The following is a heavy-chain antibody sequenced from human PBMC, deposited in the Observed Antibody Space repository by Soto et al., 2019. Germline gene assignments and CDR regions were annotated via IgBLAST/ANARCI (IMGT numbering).Heavy chain of an antibody. V-gene: IGHV3-15*07. CDR2: IKSKNDGETT. D-gene: IGHD3-3*01. CDR1: GFTFYTAW. Sequence: EVQLVESGGDLVKPGGSLRLSCAASGFTFYTAWLNWVRQAPGKGLEWVGHIKSKNDGETTDYAAPVKGRFTISRDDSTNPLYLQMNSLKTDATAVYYCVTDTRGSWGQGTLVTVSS. J-gene: IGHJ5*02. CDR3: VTDTRGS.